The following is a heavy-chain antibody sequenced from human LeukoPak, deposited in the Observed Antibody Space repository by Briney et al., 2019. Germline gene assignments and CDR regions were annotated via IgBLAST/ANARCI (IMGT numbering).Heavy chain of an antibody. Sequence: KPSETLSLTCTVSGGSISSSSYYWGWIRLPPGRGPEWIGSIYYTGSTHYNPSLKSRVTISVDTSKNQFSLKLSSVTPEDTAVYYCASLDGWQLDYYYMDVWGKGTTVTVSS. CDR1: GGSISSSSYY. CDR2: IYYTGST. D-gene: IGHD2-15*01. CDR3: ASLDGWQLDYYYMDV. V-gene: IGHV4-39*07. J-gene: IGHJ6*03.